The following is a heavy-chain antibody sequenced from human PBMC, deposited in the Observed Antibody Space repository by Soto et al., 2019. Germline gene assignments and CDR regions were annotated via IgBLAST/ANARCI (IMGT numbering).Heavy chain of an antibody. CDR3: ARESRYYDILTGYYSPGAFDI. CDR1: GFTFSSYW. D-gene: IGHD3-9*01. Sequence: GGSLRLSCAASGFTFSSYWMHWVRQAPGKGLVWVSRINSDGSSTSYADSVKGRFTISRDNAKNTLYLQMNSLRAEDTAVYYCARESRYYDILTGYYSPGAFDIWGQGTMVTVSS. V-gene: IGHV3-74*01. CDR2: INSDGSST. J-gene: IGHJ3*02.